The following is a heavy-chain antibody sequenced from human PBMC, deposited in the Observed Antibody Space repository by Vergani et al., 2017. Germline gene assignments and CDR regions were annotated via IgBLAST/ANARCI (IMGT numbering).Heavy chain of an antibody. CDR3: ARDLRNYYGSGVLY. J-gene: IGHJ4*02. Sequence: VQLLESGGGLVQPGGSLRLTCAASGFSFGSYGMHWVRVRQAPGKGLEWLAYLRYDGTTKQYADSVKGRFTISRDNSKNMLYLQMDSLRAEDTAVYYCARDLRNYYGSGVLYWGQGTLVTVSS. V-gene: IGHV3-30*02. CDR2: LRYDGTTK. D-gene: IGHD3-10*01. CDR1: GFSFGSYG.